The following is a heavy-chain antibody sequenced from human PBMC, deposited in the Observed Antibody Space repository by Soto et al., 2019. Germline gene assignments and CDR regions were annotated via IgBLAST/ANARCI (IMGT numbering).Heavy chain of an antibody. V-gene: IGHV3-21*01. CDR1: GFTFSSYS. D-gene: IGHD5-12*01. Sequence: EVQLVESGGGLVKPGGSLRLSCAASGFTFSSYSMSWVRQAPGKGLEWVSSISSSSKYIHYADSVKGRFTISRDNAKNSLSLQMNSLRAEDTAVYYCARSPGRWLRLGTDYWYFELWGRGTLVTVSS. CDR2: ISSSSKYI. CDR3: ARSPGRWLRLGTDYWYFEL. J-gene: IGHJ2*01.